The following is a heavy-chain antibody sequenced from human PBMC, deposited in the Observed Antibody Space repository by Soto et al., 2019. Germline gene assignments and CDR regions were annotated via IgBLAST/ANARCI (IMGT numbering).Heavy chain of an antibody. V-gene: IGHV3-30*18. CDR2: ISYDGSNK. D-gene: IGHD3-22*01. J-gene: IGHJ4*02. CDR1: GFTFSSYG. Sequence: QVQLVESGGGVVQPGRSLRLSCAASGFTFSSYGMHWVRQAPGKGLERVAVISYDGSNKYYADSVKGRFTISRDNSKNTLYLQMNSLRAEDTAVYYCAKVILEDLWDYDSSGYYTLDYWGQGTLVTVSS. CDR3: AKVILEDLWDYDSSGYYTLDY.